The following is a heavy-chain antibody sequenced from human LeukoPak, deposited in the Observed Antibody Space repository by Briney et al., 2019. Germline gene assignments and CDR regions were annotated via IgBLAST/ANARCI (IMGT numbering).Heavy chain of an antibody. J-gene: IGHJ4*02. CDR1: GFTFSSYC. CDR2: ISYDGSNK. V-gene: IGHV3-30*18. D-gene: IGHD3-10*01. CDR3: AKDVWFGELFLNYFDY. Sequence: GGSLRLSCAASGFTFSSYCMHWVRQAPGKGLEWVAVISYDGSNKYYADSVKGRFTISRDNSKNTLYLQMNSLRAEDTAVYYCAKDVWFGELFLNYFDYWGQGTLVTVSS.